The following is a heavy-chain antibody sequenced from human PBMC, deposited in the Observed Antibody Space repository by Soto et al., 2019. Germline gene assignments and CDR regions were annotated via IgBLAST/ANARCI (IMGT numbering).Heavy chain of an antibody. J-gene: IGHJ4*02. V-gene: IGHV3-30*18. D-gene: IGHD1-26*01. Sequence: QVQLVESGGGVVQPGRSLRLSCAASGFTFSSYGMHWVRQAPGKGLEWVAVISYDGSNKYYADSVKGRFTISRDNXKNTLYLQMNSLRAEDTAVYNCAKDESGSYDVFDYWGQGTLVTVSS. CDR1: GFTFSSYG. CDR2: ISYDGSNK. CDR3: AKDESGSYDVFDY.